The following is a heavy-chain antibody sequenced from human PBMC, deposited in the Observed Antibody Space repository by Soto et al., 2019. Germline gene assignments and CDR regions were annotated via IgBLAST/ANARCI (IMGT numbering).Heavy chain of an antibody. V-gene: IGHV3-74*01. D-gene: IGHD4-17*01. CDR3: ARAVTVSHWFDP. J-gene: IGHJ5*02. Sequence: GGSLRLSCAASGFTFSRYWMHWVRQAPGKGLVWVSRINSDGRSTNYADSVKGRFTISRDNAKNTLYLQMNSLRAEDTAVYYCARAVTVSHWFDPWGQGTLVTVS. CDR2: INSDGRST. CDR1: GFTFSRYW.